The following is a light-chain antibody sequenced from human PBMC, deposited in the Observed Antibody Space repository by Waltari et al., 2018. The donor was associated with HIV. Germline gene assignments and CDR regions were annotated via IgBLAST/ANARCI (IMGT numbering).Light chain of an antibody. Sequence: QTVVPQEPSFSVSPGATVTLTCSLSSVSVSTTYYPSWYKPTPGQAPRTLIYSINTRSAGVTARFAGTIRGSRAALSIPGAQADDESDYFCVLYMGSGIWVFGGGTKLT. J-gene: IGLJ3*02. CDR3: VLYMGSGIWV. V-gene: IGLV8-61*01. CDR2: SIN. CDR1: SVSVSTTYY.